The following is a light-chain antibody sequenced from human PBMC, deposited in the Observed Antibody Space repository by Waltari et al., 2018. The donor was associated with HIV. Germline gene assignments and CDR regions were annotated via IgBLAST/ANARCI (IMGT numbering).Light chain of an antibody. Sequence: QSVLTQPPSVSEAPRQRVTISCSGSSSNIGNNAVNWYQQLPGKAPKLLIYYDDLLPSVVSDRFAGSKSGTSASLAITDFQAEDEADYYCQSYDNNLSASVFGGWTKLTVL. J-gene: IGLJ2*01. CDR2: YDD. CDR1: SSNIGNNA. V-gene: IGLV1-36*01. CDR3: QSYDNNLSASV.